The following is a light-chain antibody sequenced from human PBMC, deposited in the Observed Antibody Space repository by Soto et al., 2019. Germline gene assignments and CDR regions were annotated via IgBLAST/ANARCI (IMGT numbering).Light chain of an antibody. CDR3: QQSYTIPYI. CDR1: QAITIN. V-gene: IGKV1-39*01. CDR2: GGS. Sequence: DIQMTQSPSSLSASVGDRVTITSRPGQAITINLNWYQQKQGKAPKLLIYGGSSLESGVPSRFSGSGSGTDFTLTISSLQPDDFATYYCQQSYTIPYIFGQGTKLEIK. J-gene: IGKJ2*01.